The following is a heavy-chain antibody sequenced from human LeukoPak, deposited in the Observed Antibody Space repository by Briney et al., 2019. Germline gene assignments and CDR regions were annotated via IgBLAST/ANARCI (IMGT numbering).Heavy chain of an antibody. D-gene: IGHD3-16*01. CDR2: IFTTGGA. J-gene: IGHJ4*02. CDR3: VRDGPSWGLL. V-gene: IGHV4-4*07. CDR1: GGSIGTYY. Sequence: PSETLSLTCPVSGGSIGTYYWSWIRQPAGKGLEWIGRIFTTGGANYNPSLKSRVTMSLDTSKNLCSLKLNSVTAADTAVYYCVRDGPSWGLLWGQGALVTVSS.